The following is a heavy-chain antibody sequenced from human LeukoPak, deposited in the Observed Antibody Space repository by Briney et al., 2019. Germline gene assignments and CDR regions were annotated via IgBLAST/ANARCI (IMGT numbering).Heavy chain of an antibody. Sequence: SVKVSCKASGGTFSSYVISWVRQAPGQGLEWMGGIIPIFGTANYAQKFQGRVTITADESTSTAYMELSSLRSEDTAVYYCASGRTMVRGVMRWFDPWGQGTLVTVSS. J-gene: IGHJ5*02. D-gene: IGHD3-10*01. CDR1: GGTFSSYV. CDR3: ASGRTMVRGVMRWFDP. V-gene: IGHV1-69*01. CDR2: IIPIFGTA.